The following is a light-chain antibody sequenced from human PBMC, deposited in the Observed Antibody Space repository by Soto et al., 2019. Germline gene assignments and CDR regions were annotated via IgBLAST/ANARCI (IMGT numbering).Light chain of an antibody. CDR2: GAS. J-gene: IGKJ5*01. V-gene: IGKV1-39*01. CDR1: QSIGKH. CDR3: QQSYSSPTT. Sequence: DLQMTQSPSSLSASVGDRVTITCRASQSIGKHLNWYQQKPGKAPKFLIYGASSLQSGVPSRFTGSGSGTDFTLTVNSLQAEDFAIYYCQQSYSSPTTIGQGTRLEIK.